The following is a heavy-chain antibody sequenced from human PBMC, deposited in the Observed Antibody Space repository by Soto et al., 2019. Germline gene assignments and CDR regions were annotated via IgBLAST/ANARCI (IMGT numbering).Heavy chain of an antibody. D-gene: IGHD3-3*01. CDR1: GFTFSSYS. J-gene: IGHJ6*02. V-gene: IGHV3-21*01. CDR2: TSSSSYI. CDR3: ARGRTIFGVVYYYGMDV. Sequence: PGGSLRLSCAASGFTFSSYSMNWVRQAPGKGLEWVSSTSSSSYIYYADSVKGRFTISRDNAKNSLYLQMNSLRAEDTAVYYCARGRTIFGVVYYYGMDVWGQGTTVTVSS.